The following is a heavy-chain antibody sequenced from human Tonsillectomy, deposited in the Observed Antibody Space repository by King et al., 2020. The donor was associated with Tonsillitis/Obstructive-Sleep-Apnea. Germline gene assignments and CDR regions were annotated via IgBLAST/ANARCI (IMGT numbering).Heavy chain of an antibody. J-gene: IGHJ6*02. V-gene: IGHV3-15*07. CDR3: TTNFYSYGLDV. CDR1: GFTLDNAW. Sequence: VQLVESGGGLVKPGGSLKLSCAASGFTLDNAWMNWVRQTPGKGLEWVGHIKSKTEGGTTDYAAPVEGRFNISRDDSKHTLYLQMNSLKAEDTGVYFCTTNFYSYGLDVWGRGTTVTVSS. CDR2: IKSKTEGGTT.